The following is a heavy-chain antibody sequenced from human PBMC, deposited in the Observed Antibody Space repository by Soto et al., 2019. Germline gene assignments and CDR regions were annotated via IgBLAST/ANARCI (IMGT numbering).Heavy chain of an antibody. Sequence: QVQLVQSGAEVKTPGASLKVSCKTSGYNFTSYGITWVRQAPGQGLEWMGWISGYKDNTNYAQNLQGRVTMTTSTSTSTAYLELRRLRFHDTAVYYCARGVAGDFDYWGQGTLVTVSS. CDR1: GYNFTSYG. J-gene: IGHJ4*02. V-gene: IGHV1-18*01. CDR3: ARGVAGDFDY. D-gene: IGHD6-19*01. CDR2: ISGYKDNT.